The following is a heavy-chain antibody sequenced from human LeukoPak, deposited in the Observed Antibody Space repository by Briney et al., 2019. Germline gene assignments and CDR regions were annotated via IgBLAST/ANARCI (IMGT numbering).Heavy chain of an antibody. CDR3: ARSPNCGGDCF. CDR1: GFTFSSYW. Sequence: GGSLRLSCAVSGFTFSSYWMSWVRQAPGKGLMWVSRIKNDGSVTSYADSVKGRFTISRDNAKNTLYLQMNSLRADDTAVYYCARSPNCGGDCFWGQGTLVTVSS. V-gene: IGHV3-74*01. CDR2: IKNDGSVT. D-gene: IGHD2-21*02. J-gene: IGHJ4*02.